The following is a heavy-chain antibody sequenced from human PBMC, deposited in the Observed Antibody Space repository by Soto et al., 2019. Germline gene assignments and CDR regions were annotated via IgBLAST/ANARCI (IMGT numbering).Heavy chain of an antibody. V-gene: IGHV4-61*08. CDR3: ARLDCFTPTCQFDY. D-gene: IGHD2-15*01. CDR1: GGSVSSDAYY. J-gene: IGHJ4*02. CDR2: IYYSGST. Sequence: QVHLQESGPGLVKPSETLSLTCTVSGGSVSSDAYYWSWLRQPPGKGLEWIGYIYYSGSTNNNPSLQSRITLLVDTSRNQFSLRLTSVTAADTAEYFCARLDCFTPTCQFDYWGQGALVTVSS.